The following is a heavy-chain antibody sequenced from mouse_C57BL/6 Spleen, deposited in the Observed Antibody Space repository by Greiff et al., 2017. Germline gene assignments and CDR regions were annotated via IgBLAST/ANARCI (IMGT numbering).Heavy chain of an antibody. V-gene: IGHV3-8*01. Sequence: EVQLVESGPGLAKPSQTLSLTCSVTGYSITSDYWTWIRKFPGNKLEYIGYISYSGSTYYNPSLKSRISITRDTSKNQYYLQLNSVTTEDTATNYGARGLGHFDYWGQGTTLTVSS. D-gene: IGHD3-3*01. CDR2: ISYSGST. CDR1: GYSITSDY. J-gene: IGHJ2*01. CDR3: ARGLGHFDY.